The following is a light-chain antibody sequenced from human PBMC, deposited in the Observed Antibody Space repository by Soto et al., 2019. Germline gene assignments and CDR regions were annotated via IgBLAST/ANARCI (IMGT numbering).Light chain of an antibody. Sequence: EKVMTQSPATLSVSPGERATLSCRASQNVKSRLAWYQQKPGQAPRLLIYDAFTRATGIPARFSGSASGTEFTLTFSSRQSEDSAVYYCQQYDDWPLTFGGGTKVEIK. CDR1: QNVKSR. V-gene: IGKV3-15*01. CDR3: QQYDDWPLT. CDR2: DAF. J-gene: IGKJ4*01.